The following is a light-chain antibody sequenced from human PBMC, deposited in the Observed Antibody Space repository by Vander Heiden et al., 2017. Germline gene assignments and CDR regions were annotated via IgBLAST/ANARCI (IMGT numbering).Light chain of an antibody. Sequence: DIQMTHSPSSLSASVGDRVTITCRASQSISSYLNWYQQKPGKAPKLLIYAASSLQSGGPSRCSGSGSGTDVTLTISSLQPEDVATYYCQQSYSTQLTFGGGTKVEIK. CDR1: QSISSY. CDR3: QQSYSTQLT. CDR2: AAS. J-gene: IGKJ4*01. V-gene: IGKV1-39*01.